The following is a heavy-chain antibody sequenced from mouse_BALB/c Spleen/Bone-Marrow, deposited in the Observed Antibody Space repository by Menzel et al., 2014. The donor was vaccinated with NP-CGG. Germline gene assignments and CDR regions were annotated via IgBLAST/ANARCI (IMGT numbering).Heavy chain of an antibody. Sequence: VQLKDSGGGLVKPGGSLKLSCAASGFTFSSYAMSWVRQTPEKRLEWVATISSGGSYTYYPDSVKGRFTISRDNAKNTLYLQMSSLRSEDTAMYYCARPHYYGSSWFAYWGQGTLATVSA. CDR1: GFTFSSYA. CDR2: ISSGGSYT. V-gene: IGHV5-9-3*01. J-gene: IGHJ3*01. D-gene: IGHD1-1*01. CDR3: ARPHYYGSSWFAY.